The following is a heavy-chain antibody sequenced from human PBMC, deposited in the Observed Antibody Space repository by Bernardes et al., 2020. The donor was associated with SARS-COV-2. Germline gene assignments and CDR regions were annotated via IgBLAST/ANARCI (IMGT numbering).Heavy chain of an antibody. J-gene: IGHJ3*02. CDR2: IYPGDSDT. D-gene: IGHD3-9*01. CDR1: GYIFTSHW. CDR3: ARQRGGTIFLDAFDI. Sequence: GASLKISCKVSGYIFTSHWIGWVRQMSGKGLEWMGVIYPGDSDTRYSPSFQGQVTISADKSISTAYLQWSSLKASDTAMYYCARQRGGTIFLDAFDIWGQGTMVTVSS. V-gene: IGHV5-51*01.